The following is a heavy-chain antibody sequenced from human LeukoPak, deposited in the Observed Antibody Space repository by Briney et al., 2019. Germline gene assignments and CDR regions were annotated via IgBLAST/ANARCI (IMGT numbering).Heavy chain of an antibody. CDR2: INPSSGGT. V-gene: IGHV1-2*06. CDR1: GYTFTGYC. Sequence: ASVKVSCKASGYTFTGYCMHWVRQAPGQGLEWMGRINPSSGGTNYAQKFQGRVTMTRDTSISTAYMELSRLRSDDTAVYYCPRGARPDAYNLRIHYWGQGTLVTVSS. D-gene: IGHD5-24*01. J-gene: IGHJ4*02. CDR3: PRGARPDAYNLRIHY.